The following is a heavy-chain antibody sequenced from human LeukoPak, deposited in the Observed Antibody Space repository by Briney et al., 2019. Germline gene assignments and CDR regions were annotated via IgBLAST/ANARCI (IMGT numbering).Heavy chain of an antibody. D-gene: IGHD6-13*01. CDR3: ARGKATIAAAAVV. V-gene: IGHV7-4-1*02. CDR2: INTNTGNP. CDR1: GYTFTSYA. Sequence: ASVKVSCKASGYTFTSYAMNWVRQAPGQGLEWLGWINTNTGNPTYGQGFTGRFVFSLDTSVSTAYLQISSLKAEDTAVYYCARGKATIAAAAVVWGQGTLVTVSS. J-gene: IGHJ4*02.